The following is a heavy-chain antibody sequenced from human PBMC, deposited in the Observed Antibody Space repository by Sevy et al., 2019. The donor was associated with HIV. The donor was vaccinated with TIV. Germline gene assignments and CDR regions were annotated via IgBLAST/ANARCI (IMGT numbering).Heavy chain of an antibody. V-gene: IGHV3-7*03. CDR1: GFTFSRFW. CDR3: ARGRTTFDC. Sequence: GGSLRLSCAASGFTFSRFWMSWVRQAPGKGLEWVANIKQDGSEKYYVDSVKGRFTISRDNAKNSLYLQMNSLRAEDTAVYFCARGRTTFDCWGQGTLVTVSS. CDR2: IKQDGSEK. J-gene: IGHJ4*02.